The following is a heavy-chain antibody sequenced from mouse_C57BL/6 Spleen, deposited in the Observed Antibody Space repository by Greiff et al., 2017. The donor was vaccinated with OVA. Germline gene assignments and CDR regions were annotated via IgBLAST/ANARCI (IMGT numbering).Heavy chain of an antibody. D-gene: IGHD2-4*01. CDR3: ARSGDYGWYYDV. V-gene: IGHV1-53*01. CDR2: INPSNGGT. CDR1: GYTFTSYW. Sequence: VQLQQSGTELVKPGASVKLSCKASGYTFTSYWMHWVKQRPGQGLEWIGIINPSNGGTNYNEKFKSKATLTVDKSSSTAYMQLSSLTSEDSAVDYYARSGDYGWYYDVWGTGTTVTVSS. J-gene: IGHJ1*03.